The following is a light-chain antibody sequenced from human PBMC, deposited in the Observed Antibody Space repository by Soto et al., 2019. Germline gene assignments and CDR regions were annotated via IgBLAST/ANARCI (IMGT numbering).Light chain of an antibody. CDR1: QDIKNY. J-gene: IGKJ4*01. CDR3: QQDDNITLT. V-gene: IGKV1-33*01. Sequence: ILVTPFSASLSRAAGASVSITWQGSQDIKNYLNWYQQKSGKAPKLLIYDASDLETGVPSRFSGSGSGTDFTFTINSLQPEDIATYYYQQDDNITLTFGGGTNVDIK. CDR2: DAS.